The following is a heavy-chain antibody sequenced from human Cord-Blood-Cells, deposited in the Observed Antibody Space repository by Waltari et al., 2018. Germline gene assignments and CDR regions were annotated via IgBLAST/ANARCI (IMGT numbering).Heavy chain of an antibody. CDR3: ARGNDILTGYFDY. CDR2: IYYSGST. Sequence: QVQLQESGPGLVKPSETLSLTCTVPGGSISSYYWSWIRQPPGKGLEWIGYIYYSGSTNYNPSLKSRVTISVDTSKNQFSLKLSSVTAADTAVYYCARGNDILTGYFDYWGQGTLVTVSS. V-gene: IGHV4-59*01. D-gene: IGHD3-9*01. CDR1: GGSISSYY. J-gene: IGHJ4*02.